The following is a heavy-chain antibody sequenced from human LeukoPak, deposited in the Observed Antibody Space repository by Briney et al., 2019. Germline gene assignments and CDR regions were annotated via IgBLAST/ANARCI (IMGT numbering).Heavy chain of an antibody. J-gene: IGHJ4*02. CDR1: GFTFSSYA. D-gene: IGHD2-2*02. V-gene: IGHV3-30*04. Sequence: PGGSLRLSCAASGFTFSSYAMHWVRQAPGKGLEWVATTSFDVSNKHYADSVKGRFTISRDNSKNTLYLQMNSLRTEDTAVYSCARGYCTSTSCYNDYWGQGTLVTVSS. CDR2: TSFDVSNK. CDR3: ARGYCTSTSCYNDY.